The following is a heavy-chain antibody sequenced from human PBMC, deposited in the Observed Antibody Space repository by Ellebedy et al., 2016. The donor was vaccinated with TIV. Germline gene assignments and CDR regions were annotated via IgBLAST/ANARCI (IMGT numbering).Heavy chain of an antibody. J-gene: IGHJ6*02. CDR3: ASQRYSGYDFPYYYGMDV. CDR1: GGSISSYY. V-gene: IGHV4-39*01. Sequence: MPSETLSLTCTVSGGSISSYYWSWIRQPPGKGLEWIGSIYYSGSTYSNPSLKSRVTISVDTSKNQFSLKLSSVTAADTAVYYCASQRYSGYDFPYYYGMDVWGQGTTVTVSS. D-gene: IGHD5-12*01. CDR2: IYYSGST.